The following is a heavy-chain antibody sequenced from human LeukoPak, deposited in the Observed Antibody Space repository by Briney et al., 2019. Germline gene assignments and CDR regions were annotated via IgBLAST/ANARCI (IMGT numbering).Heavy chain of an antibody. CDR1: GFTFSSYS. Sequence: GGSLRLSCAASGFTFSSYSMNWVRQAPGKGLEWVANIKEDGSEKYYVDSLKGRFTIARDNAKNSLYLQMNSLRAEDTAVYYVAELGITMIGGVWGKGTTVTISS. J-gene: IGHJ6*04. D-gene: IGHD3-10*02. V-gene: IGHV3-7*01. CDR2: IKEDGSEK. CDR3: AELGITMIGGV.